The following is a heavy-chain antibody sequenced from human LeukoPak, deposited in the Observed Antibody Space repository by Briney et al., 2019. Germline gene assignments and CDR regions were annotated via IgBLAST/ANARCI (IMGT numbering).Heavy chain of an antibody. Sequence: GGALRLSCAASGFTFSSYTMSWVRQAPGKGLEWVSSISGSGVSTYYADYVKGRFTLSRDNSKNTLYLQINSLRAEDTAVYYCAKQWRGTGDAFDIWGQGTMVTVSS. CDR1: GFTFSSYT. V-gene: IGHV3-23*01. J-gene: IGHJ3*02. CDR3: AKQWRGTGDAFDI. CDR2: ISGSGVST. D-gene: IGHD3/OR15-3a*01.